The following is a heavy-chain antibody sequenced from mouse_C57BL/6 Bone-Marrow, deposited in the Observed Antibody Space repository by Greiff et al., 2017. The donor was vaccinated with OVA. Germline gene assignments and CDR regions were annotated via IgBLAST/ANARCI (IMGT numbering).Heavy chain of an antibody. J-gene: IGHJ4*01. D-gene: IGHD2-4*01. Sequence: QVQLQQPGAELVKPGASVKLSCKASGYTFTSYWMNWVKQRPGQGLEWIGMIHPNSGSTNYNEKFKSKATLTVDKSSSTAYMQLSSLTSEDSAVYYCARYFLYYDYDVYYAMDYWGQGTSVTVSS. CDR3: ARYFLYYDYDVYYAMDY. CDR1: GYTFTSYW. V-gene: IGHV1-64*01. CDR2: IHPNSGST.